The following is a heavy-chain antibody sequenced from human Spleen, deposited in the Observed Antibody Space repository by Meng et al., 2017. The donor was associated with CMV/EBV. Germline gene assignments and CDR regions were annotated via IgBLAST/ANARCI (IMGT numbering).Heavy chain of an antibody. Sequence: SETLSLTCTVSGGSISSSSYYWGWIRQPPGKGLEWIGSIYYSGSTYYNPSLKSRVTISVDTSKNQFSLKLSSLTAADTAVYYCARHVRILGSSSWYGPGSLDYWGQGTLVTV. D-gene: IGHD6-13*01. CDR1: GGSISSSSYY. V-gene: IGHV4-39*01. CDR2: IYYSGST. CDR3: ARHVRILGSSSWYGPGSLDY. J-gene: IGHJ4*02.